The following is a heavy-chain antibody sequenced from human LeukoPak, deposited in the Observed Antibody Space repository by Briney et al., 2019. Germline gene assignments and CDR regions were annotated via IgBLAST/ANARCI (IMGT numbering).Heavy chain of an antibody. Sequence: PGRSLRLSCAASGFTFSSYGMHWVRQAPGKGLEWVAVISYDGSNKYYADSVKGRFTISRDNSKNTLYLQMNSLRAEDTAVYYCATESPIYSSSWYTPDYWGQGTLVTVSS. D-gene: IGHD6-13*01. CDR3: ATESPIYSSSWYTPDY. CDR1: GFTFSSYG. V-gene: IGHV3-30*03. J-gene: IGHJ4*02. CDR2: ISYDGSNK.